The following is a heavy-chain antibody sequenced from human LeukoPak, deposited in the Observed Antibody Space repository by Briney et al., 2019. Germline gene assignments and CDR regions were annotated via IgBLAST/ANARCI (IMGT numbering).Heavy chain of an antibody. J-gene: IGHJ4*02. CDR3: ARGRYDSRIFDY. D-gene: IGHD3-22*01. CDR2: IRYDGSNK. CDR1: GFTFSSYG. V-gene: IGHV3-30*02. Sequence: GGSLRLPCAASGFTFSSYGMYWVRQAPGKGLEWVAFIRYDGSNKYYADSVKGRFTVSRDNSKNTLYLQMKSLRAEDTAVYYCARGRYDSRIFDYWGQGTLVTVSS.